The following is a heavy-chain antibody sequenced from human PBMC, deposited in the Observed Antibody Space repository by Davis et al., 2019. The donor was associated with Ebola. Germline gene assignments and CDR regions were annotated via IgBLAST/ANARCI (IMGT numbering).Heavy chain of an antibody. CDR1: GYMFTSYY. J-gene: IGHJ4*02. CDR2: INPSGGST. D-gene: IGHD2-2*01. CDR3: ARPWGTSWSGHYYFDY. Sequence: ASVKVSCKASGYMFTSYYVHWVRQAPGQGLEWMGVINPSGGSTTYAQKFHGRITMTTDTSTSTVYMELSSLRSEDTAVYYCARPWGTSWSGHYYFDYWGQGTLITVSS. V-gene: IGHV1-46*01.